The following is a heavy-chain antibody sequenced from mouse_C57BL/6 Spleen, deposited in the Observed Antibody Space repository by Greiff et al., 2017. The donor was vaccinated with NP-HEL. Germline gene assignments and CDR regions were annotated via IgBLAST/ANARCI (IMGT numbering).Heavy chain of an antibody. J-gene: IGHJ3*01. CDR1: GFNIKDYY. D-gene: IGHD1-1*01. Sequence: EVQLQQSGAELVRPGASVKLSCTASGFNIKDYYMHWVKQRPEQGLEWIGRIDPEDGDTEYAPKFQGKATMTADTSSNTAYLQLSSLTSEDTAVYYCTTPYSGSSSAYWGQRTLVTVSA. V-gene: IGHV14-1*01. CDR2: IDPEDGDT. CDR3: TTPYSGSSSAY.